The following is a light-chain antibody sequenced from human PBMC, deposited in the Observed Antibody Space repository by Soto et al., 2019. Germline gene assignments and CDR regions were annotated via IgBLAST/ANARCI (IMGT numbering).Light chain of an antibody. V-gene: IGKV3-20*01. Sequence: PGERATLSCRASQSVSSSYLAWYQQKPGQAPRFLIYGTSSRATGIPDRFSGSGSGTDFSLTISRLEPEDFAVYYCHQYGSSPTTLGQGTMVDIK. CDR2: GTS. CDR1: QSVSSSY. CDR3: HQYGSSPTT. J-gene: IGKJ1*01.